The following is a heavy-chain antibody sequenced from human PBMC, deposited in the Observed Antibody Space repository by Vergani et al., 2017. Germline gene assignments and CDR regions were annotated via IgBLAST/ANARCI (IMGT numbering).Heavy chain of an antibody. V-gene: IGHV3-9*01. CDR2: ISWNSGSI. Sequence: EVQLVESGGGLVQPGRSLRLSCAASGFTFDDYAMHWVRQAPGKGLEWVSGISWNSGSIGYADSVKGRFTISRDNAKNSLYLQMNSLRAEDTAVYYCARDGGPDYDIWTGHLDYWGQGTLVTVSS. D-gene: IGHD3-9*01. J-gene: IGHJ4*02. CDR3: ARDGGPDYDIWTGHLDY. CDR1: GFTFDDYA.